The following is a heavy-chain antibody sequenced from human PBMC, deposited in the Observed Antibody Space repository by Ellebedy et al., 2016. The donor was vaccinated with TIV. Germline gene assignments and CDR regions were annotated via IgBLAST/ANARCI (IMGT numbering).Heavy chain of an antibody. D-gene: IGHD5-24*01. Sequence: GESLKISCAASGFTFSSYAMSWVRQAPGKGLEWVSAISGSSGSTYYADSVKGRFTISRDNSKNTLYLQMNSLRAEDTAVYYCAKSALVATISTDYWGQGTLVTVSS. CDR2: ISGSSGST. CDR1: GFTFSSYA. V-gene: IGHV3-23*01. J-gene: IGHJ4*02. CDR3: AKSALVATISTDY.